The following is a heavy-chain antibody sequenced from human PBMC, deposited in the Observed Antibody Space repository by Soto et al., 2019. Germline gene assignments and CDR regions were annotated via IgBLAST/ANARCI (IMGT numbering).Heavy chain of an antibody. D-gene: IGHD2-21*02. CDR2: IWYDGSNK. J-gene: IGHJ6*02. CDR1: GFTFNTYG. CDR3: ARSDCTGVYCYSWPFNYVVDF. V-gene: IGHV3-33*08. Sequence: GGSLRLSCATSGFTFNTYGMHWVRQAPGKGLEWVAIIWYDGSNKYYADSVKGRFTISRDNSKNTLSLQMNSLRAEDTALYYCARSDCTGVYCYSWPFNYVVDFWGQGSPVTVSS.